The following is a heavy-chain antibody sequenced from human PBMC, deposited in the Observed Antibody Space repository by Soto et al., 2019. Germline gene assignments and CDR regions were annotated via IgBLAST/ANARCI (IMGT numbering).Heavy chain of an antibody. D-gene: IGHD6-19*01. V-gene: IGHV3-30*18. CDR2: ISYDGSNK. CDR3: AKDLAGDPIEVAGSVDYFDY. J-gene: IGHJ4*02. CDR1: GFTFSSYG. Sequence: GGSLRLSCAASGFTFSSYGIHWVRQAPGKGLEWVAVISYDGSNKYYADSVKGRFTISRDNSKNTLYLQMNSLRAEDTAVYYCAKDLAGDPIEVAGSVDYFDYWGQGTLVTVSS.